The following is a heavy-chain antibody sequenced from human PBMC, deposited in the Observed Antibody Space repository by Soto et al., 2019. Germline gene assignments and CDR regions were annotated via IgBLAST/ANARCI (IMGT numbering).Heavy chain of an antibody. CDR3: AKDASDIVVVYYYGMDV. D-gene: IGHD2-21*01. J-gene: IGHJ6*02. CDR1: GFTFSSYG. V-gene: IGHV3-30*18. Sequence: GGSLRLSCAASGFTFSSYGMHWVRQAPGKGLEWVAVISYDGSNKYYADSVKGRFTISRDNSKNTLYLQMNSLRAEDTAVYYCAKDASDIVVVYYYGMDVWGQGTTVTVSS. CDR2: ISYDGSNK.